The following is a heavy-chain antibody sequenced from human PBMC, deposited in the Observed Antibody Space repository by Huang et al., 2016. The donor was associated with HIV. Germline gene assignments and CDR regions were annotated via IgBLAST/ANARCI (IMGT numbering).Heavy chain of an antibody. CDR3: ARLPGSITMIRGVITDPY. D-gene: IGHD3-10*01. Sequence: QLQLQESGPGLVKPSETLSLTCTVSGGSIRSDNYYWGWIRQPPGKGLEWSGSIYYSGSTYYNPSLKSRVNITVDTSKNQFSLKMRSVTAADTAVYYCARLPGSITMIRGVITDPYWGQGTLVTVSS. J-gene: IGHJ4*02. CDR2: IYYSGST. V-gene: IGHV4-39*01. CDR1: GGSIRSDNYY.